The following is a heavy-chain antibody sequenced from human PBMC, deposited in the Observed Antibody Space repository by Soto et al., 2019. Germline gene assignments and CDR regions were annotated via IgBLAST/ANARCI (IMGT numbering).Heavy chain of an antibody. J-gene: IGHJ4*02. CDR3: AKNSGRVVPAAHVGY. Sequence: PXGSLRLSCAASGFTFSSYSMSWVRQAPGKGLEWVSAISGSGGSTYYADSVKGRFTISRDNSKNTLYLQMNSLRAEDTAVYYCAKNSGRVVPAAHVGYWGQGTLVTVSS. D-gene: IGHD2-2*01. CDR1: GFTFSSYS. V-gene: IGHV3-23*01. CDR2: ISGSGGST.